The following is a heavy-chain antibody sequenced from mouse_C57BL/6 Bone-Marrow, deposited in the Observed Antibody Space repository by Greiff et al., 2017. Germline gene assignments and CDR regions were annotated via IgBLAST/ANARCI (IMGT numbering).Heavy chain of an antibody. V-gene: IGHV1-85*01. CDR2: IYPRDGST. D-gene: IGHD1-1*01. J-gene: IGHJ1*03. CDR3: ARLEFDGSSGDWYFDV. CDR1: GYTFTSYD. Sequence: VQRVESGPELVKPGASVKLSCKASGYTFTSYDINWVKQRPGQGLEWIGWIYPRDGSTTYNEKFKGKATLTVDTSSSTAYMELHSLTSEDSAGYCCARLEFDGSSGDWYFDVWGTGTTVTVSS.